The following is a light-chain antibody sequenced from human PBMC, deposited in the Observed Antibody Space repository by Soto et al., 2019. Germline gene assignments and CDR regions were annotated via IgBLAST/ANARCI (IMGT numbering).Light chain of an antibody. CDR3: QQNYRTPRT. V-gene: IGKV1-39*01. CDR2: AAS. J-gene: IGKJ1*01. CDR1: QDINSF. Sequence: DIQMTQSPSSLSASVEDRVTITCRASQDINSFLNCYQQKPGKAPSLLIYAASILQRGVPSRFSGSGSGTDFTLTITCLQPEDFATYYCQQNYRTPRTFAHGTKVDIK.